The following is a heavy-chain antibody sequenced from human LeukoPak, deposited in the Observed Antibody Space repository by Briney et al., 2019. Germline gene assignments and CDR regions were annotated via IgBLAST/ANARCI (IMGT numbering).Heavy chain of an antibody. CDR3: ARTRFYDILTGYDYYGMDV. Sequence: SEALSLTCTVSGGSIKSYYWSWIRQPPGKGPEWIGYISYSGSTNYNPSLKSRVSMSVDTPKNQFSLELSSVTAADTAVYYCARTRFYDILTGYDYYGMDVWGQGTTVTVSS. J-gene: IGHJ6*02. V-gene: IGHV4-59*12. CDR2: ISYSGST. CDR1: GGSIKSYY. D-gene: IGHD3-9*01.